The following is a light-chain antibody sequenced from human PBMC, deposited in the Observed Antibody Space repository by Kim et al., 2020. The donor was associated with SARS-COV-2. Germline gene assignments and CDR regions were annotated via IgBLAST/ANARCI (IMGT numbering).Light chain of an antibody. CDR3: CSYTGSTTPYV. J-gene: IGLJ1*01. CDR1: SSDVGCYNS. V-gene: IGLV2-14*01. Sequence: QSVLTQPASASGSPGQSITISCTGTSSDVGCYNSVSWHQQHQGKAHKLMIYDVSKRPSGVSNRFSCSKSGNTASLTISGLQSEAEADYYCCSYTGSTTPYVFGTGTKVTVL. CDR2: DVS.